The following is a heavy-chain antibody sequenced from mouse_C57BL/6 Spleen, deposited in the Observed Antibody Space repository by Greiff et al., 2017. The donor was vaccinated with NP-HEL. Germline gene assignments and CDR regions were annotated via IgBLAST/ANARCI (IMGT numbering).Heavy chain of an antibody. CDR2: IDPSDSYT. Sequence: VQLQQPGAELVKPGASVKLSCKASGYTFTSYWMQWVKQRPGQGLEWIGEIDPSDSYTNYNQKFKGKATLTVDTSSSTAYMQLSSLTSEDSAVYYCARLYWGDYWGQGTTLTVSS. V-gene: IGHV1-50*01. CDR1: GYTFTSYW. J-gene: IGHJ2*01. D-gene: IGHD4-1*01. CDR3: ARLYWGDY.